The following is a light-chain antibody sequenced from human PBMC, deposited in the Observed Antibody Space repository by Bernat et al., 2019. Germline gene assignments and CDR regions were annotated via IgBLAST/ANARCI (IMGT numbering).Light chain of an antibody. J-gene: IGKJ4*01. CDR2: FGS. CDR1: QSLLHSNGYNY. Sequence: DIVMPQSPLSLPVTPGEPASISCRSSQSLLHSNGYNYLDWYLQKPGQSPQLLIYFGSNRASGVPDRFSGSGSGKEFTLKISRVEAEDVGVYYCMRARQTTRTFGGGTKVEIK. V-gene: IGKV2-28*01. CDR3: MRARQTTRT.